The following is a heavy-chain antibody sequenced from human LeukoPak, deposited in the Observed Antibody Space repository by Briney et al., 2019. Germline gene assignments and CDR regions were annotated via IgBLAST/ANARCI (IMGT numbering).Heavy chain of an antibody. J-gene: IGHJ6*04. Sequence: GGSLRLSCAASGFTFSSYAVSWVRQAPGKGLEWVSAISGSGGSTYYADSVKGRFTISRDNSKNTLYLQMNSLRAEDTAVYYCAKDGRGSYSYRLMDVWGKGTTVTVSS. CDR3: AKDGRGSYSYRLMDV. CDR2: ISGSGGST. CDR1: GFTFSSYA. V-gene: IGHV3-23*01. D-gene: IGHD5-18*01.